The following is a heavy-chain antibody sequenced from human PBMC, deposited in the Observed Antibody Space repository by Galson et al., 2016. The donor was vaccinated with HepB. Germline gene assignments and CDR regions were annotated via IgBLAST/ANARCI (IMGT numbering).Heavy chain of an antibody. CDR2: DSMDGRRK. J-gene: IGHJ4*02. Sequence: LRLSCAGSGFLFRSYGMHWVRQAPGKGLEWVAADSMDGRRKFYSDSVKGRFTISRDNSNNMLFLQMDSLRPDDTAVYYCAKRHEYCPPVGCSVDYWGQGTLVSVSS. V-gene: IGHV3-30*18. D-gene: IGHD2/OR15-2a*01. CDR1: GFLFRSYG. CDR3: AKRHEYCPPVGCSVDY.